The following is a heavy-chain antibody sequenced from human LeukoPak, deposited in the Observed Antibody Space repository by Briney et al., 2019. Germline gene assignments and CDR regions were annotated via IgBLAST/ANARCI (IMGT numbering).Heavy chain of an antibody. CDR2: INHSGGT. J-gene: IGHJ5*02. CDR3: ASACSSTSRYQYNWFDP. Sequence: PSETLSLTCAVYGGSFSGYYWSWIRQPPGKGLEWIGEINHSGGTNYNPSLKSRVTISVDTSKNQFSLKLSSVTAADTAVYYCASACSSTSRYQYNWFDPWGQGTLVTVSS. CDR1: GGSFSGYY. V-gene: IGHV4-34*01. D-gene: IGHD2-2*01.